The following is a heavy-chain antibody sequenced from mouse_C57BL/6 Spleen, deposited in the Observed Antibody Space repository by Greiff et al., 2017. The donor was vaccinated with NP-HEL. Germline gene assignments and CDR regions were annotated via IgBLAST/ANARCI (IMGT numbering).Heavy chain of an antibody. Sequence: EVHLVESGGGLVQPGGSLSLSCAASGFTFTDYYMSWVRQPPGKALEWLGFIRNKANGYTTEYSASVKGRFTISRDNSQSILYLQMNALRAEDSATYYCARCTVLLCFDYWGQGTTLTVSS. J-gene: IGHJ2*01. CDR1: GFTFTDYY. CDR3: ARCTVLLCFDY. V-gene: IGHV7-3*01. D-gene: IGHD2-12*01. CDR2: IRNKANGYTT.